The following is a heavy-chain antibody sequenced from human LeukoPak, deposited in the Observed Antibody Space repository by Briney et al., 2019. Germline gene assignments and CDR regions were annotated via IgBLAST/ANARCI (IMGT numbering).Heavy chain of an antibody. D-gene: IGHD2-2*01. J-gene: IGHJ4*02. CDR1: GFSFSNYA. CDR3: VKDFVVVPGLVNYFDY. Sequence: GGSLRLSCAASGFSFSNYAMSWVRQGPGKGLEWVSAIGGSIGSTFYTDSVKGRFTISRDNSKNTLSLQMDSLRVEDTAVYYCVKDFVVVPGLVNYFDYWGQGTLVTVSS. V-gene: IGHV3-23*01. CDR2: IGGSIGST.